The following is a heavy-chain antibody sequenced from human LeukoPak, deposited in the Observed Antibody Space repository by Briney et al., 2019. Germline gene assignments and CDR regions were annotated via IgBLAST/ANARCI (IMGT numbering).Heavy chain of an antibody. CDR2: INHSGST. CDR3: ASRRTPPRNWFDP. Sequence: SETLSLTCAVYGGSFSGYYWSWIRQPPGKGLEWIGEINHSGSTNYNPSLKSRVTISVDTSKNQFSLKLSSVTVADTAVYYCASRRTPPRNWFDPWGQGTLVTVSS. J-gene: IGHJ5*02. V-gene: IGHV4-34*01. D-gene: IGHD1-14*01. CDR1: GGSFSGYY.